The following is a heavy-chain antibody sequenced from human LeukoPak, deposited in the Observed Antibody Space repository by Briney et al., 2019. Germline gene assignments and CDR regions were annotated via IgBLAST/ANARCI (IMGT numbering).Heavy chain of an antibody. D-gene: IGHD6-19*01. CDR2: IYYSGNT. CDR1: GASISNYY. J-gene: IGHJ1*01. CDR3: ARSLDRSGWYFGVN. V-gene: IGHV4-59*01. Sequence: SETLSLTCSVSGASISNYYWSWIRQPPGKGLEWIGYIYYSGNTNYNPSLKSRVTLSIDTSKNQFSLRLTSVTAADTALYYCARSLDRSGWYFGVNWGQGTLVTVSS.